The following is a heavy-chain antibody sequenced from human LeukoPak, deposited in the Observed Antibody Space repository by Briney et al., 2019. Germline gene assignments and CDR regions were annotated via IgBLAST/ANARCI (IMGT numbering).Heavy chain of an antibody. Sequence: PGGSLRLSCAASGFIFSSYSMNWVRQAPGKGLEWGSYITSSTIYYAVSVKRLFTISRDNAKNSLYLQMNSLRDEDTAVYYCASAGSGLYWGQGTLVTVSS. CDR2: ITSSTI. CDR1: GFIFSSYS. V-gene: IGHV3-48*02. D-gene: IGHD6-19*01. CDR3: ASAGSGLY. J-gene: IGHJ4*02.